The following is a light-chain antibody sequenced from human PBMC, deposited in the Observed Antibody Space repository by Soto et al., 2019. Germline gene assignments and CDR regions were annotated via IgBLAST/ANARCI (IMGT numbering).Light chain of an antibody. CDR1: SVDVGDYNY. J-gene: IGLJ2*01. CDR3: SSYTSSSTSHVV. V-gene: IGLV2-14*01. CDR2: DVT. Sequence: QSALTQPASVSGSPGQSITISCTGTSVDVGDYNYVSWYQQHPGKAPKLMIYDVTYRPSGVSNRFSGSKSGNTASLTISGLQAEDEADYYCSSYTSSSTSHVVFGGGTKLTVL.